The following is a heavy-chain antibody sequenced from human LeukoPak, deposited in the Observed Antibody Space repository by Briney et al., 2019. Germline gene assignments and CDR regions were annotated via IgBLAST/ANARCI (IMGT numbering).Heavy chain of an antibody. CDR3: ARGLGGSGSYFLTFDY. D-gene: IGHD1-26*01. V-gene: IGHV1-18*04. CDR2: ISAYNGNT. Sequence: ASVKVSCKASGYTFTSYPLHWVRQAPGQGLEWMGWISAYNGNTKYAQKLQGRVTMTTDTSTSTAYMELRSLRSDDTAVYYCARGLGGSGSYFLTFDYWGQGTLVTVSS. J-gene: IGHJ4*02. CDR1: GYTFTSYP.